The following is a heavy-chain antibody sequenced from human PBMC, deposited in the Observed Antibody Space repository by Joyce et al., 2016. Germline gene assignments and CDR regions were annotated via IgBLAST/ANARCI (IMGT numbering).Heavy chain of an antibody. Sequence: QVQLVQSGTEVKKPGSSVQVSCKASGGAFGSYTITWLRQAPGQGPEWMGGITPSLGTVKYAQKFQGRVKISADESKNTAYMELSRLRSEDTAVYYCARGHDWYAAWGQGSLVTVSS. CDR3: ARGHDWYAA. J-gene: IGHJ5*02. V-gene: IGHV1-69*16. D-gene: IGHD3-9*01. CDR2: ITPSLGTV. CDR1: GGAFGSYT.